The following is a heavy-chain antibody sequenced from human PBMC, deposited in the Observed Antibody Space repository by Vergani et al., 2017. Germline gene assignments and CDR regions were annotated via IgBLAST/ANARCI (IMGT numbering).Heavy chain of an antibody. V-gene: IGHV2-26*01. CDR2: IFSNDEN. D-gene: IGHD6-19*01. J-gene: IGHJ4*02. CDR1: GFSLSNARMG. Sequence: QVTLKESGPVLVKPTETLTLTCTVSGFSLSNARMGVSWIRQPPGKALEWLAHIFSNDENSYSTSLKSRLTISKDTSKSQVVLTMTTMDPVDTATYYCARTYSSGNFDYWGQGTLVTVSS. CDR3: ARTYSSGNFDY.